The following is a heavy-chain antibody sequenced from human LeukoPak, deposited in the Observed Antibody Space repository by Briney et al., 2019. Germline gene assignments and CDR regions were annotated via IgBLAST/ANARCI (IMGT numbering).Heavy chain of an antibody. CDR2: ISSSSSYI. J-gene: IGHJ6*02. CDR3: ARDTYYDILTGYLYYYYYGMDV. CDR1: GFTFSSYS. D-gene: IGHD3-9*01. V-gene: IGHV3-21*01. Sequence: GGSLRLSCAASGFTFSSYSMNWVRQAPGKGLEWVSSISSSSSYIYYADSVKGRFTISRDNAKNSLYLQMNSLRAEDTAVYYCARDTYYDILTGYLYYYYYGMDVWGQGTTVTVSS.